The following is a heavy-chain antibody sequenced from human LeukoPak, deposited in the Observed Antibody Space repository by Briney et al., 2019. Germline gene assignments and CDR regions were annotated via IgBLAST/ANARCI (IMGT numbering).Heavy chain of an antibody. D-gene: IGHD5-12*01. CDR2: ISSSSSNI. CDR3: ARGYSGLPD. J-gene: IGHJ4*02. CDR1: GFTFSSYE. V-gene: IGHV3-21*01. Sequence: PGGSLRLFRAASGFTFSSYEMNWVRQAPGKGLEWVSSISSSSSNIYHADSVKGRFTISRDNSKNSLYLQMNSLRAEDTAVYYCARGYSGLPDWGQGTLVTVSS.